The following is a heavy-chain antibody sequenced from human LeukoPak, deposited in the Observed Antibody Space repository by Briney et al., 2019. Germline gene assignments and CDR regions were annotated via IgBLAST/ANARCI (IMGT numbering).Heavy chain of an antibody. D-gene: IGHD2-8*01. J-gene: IGHJ4*02. Sequence: SETLSLTCAVYGGSFSSYYWSWIRQPPGKGLEWIGEINHSGSTNYNPSLKSRVTISVDTSKNQLSLKLSSVTAADTAVYYCARGSGYCTNGVCSLYYFDYWGQGTLVTVSS. CDR2: INHSGST. CDR3: ARGSGYCTNGVCSLYYFDY. CDR1: GGSFSSYY. V-gene: IGHV4-34*01.